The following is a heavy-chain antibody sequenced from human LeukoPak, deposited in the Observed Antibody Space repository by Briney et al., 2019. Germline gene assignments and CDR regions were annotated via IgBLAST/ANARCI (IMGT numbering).Heavy chain of an antibody. D-gene: IGHD6-13*01. CDR3: ARNSIAAAGRYYYYGMDV. CDR2: ISSSSSYT. CDR1: GFTFSDYY. Sequence: PGGSLRLSCAASGFTFSDYYMSWIRQAPGKGLEWVSYISSSSSYTNYADSVKGRFTISRDNAKNSLYLQMNSLRAEDTAVYYCARNSIAAAGRYYYYGMDVWGQRTTVTVSS. V-gene: IGHV3-11*03. J-gene: IGHJ6*02.